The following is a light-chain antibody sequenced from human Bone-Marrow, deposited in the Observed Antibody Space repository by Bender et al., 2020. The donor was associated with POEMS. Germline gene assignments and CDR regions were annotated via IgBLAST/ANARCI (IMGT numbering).Light chain of an antibody. CDR2: EVG. CDR3: SSYTDSSTFEI. J-gene: IGLJ2*01. V-gene: IGLV2-14*01. Sequence: QHPGQAPKLLIYEVGNRPSGVSSRFSGSKYGNTASLTISGLLAEDEADYFCSSYTDSSTFEIFGGGTKVTVL.